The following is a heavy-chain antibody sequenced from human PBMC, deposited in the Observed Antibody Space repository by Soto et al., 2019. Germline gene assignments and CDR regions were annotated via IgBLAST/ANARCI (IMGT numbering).Heavy chain of an antibody. V-gene: IGHV4-4*09. CDR3: ANFGRGTGYFYGVNV. CDR1: GDSISNYY. D-gene: IGHD1-1*01. Sequence: QVQLQESGPGLVKPSETLSLTCTVSGDSISNYYWSWIRQPPGKGLEWVGYSYFSGSTNYNPSLKSRATISVDASRNQFSLKLSSVTAADSAVYYCANFGRGTGYFYGVNVWGPGTTVTVSS. J-gene: IGHJ6*02. CDR2: SYFSGST.